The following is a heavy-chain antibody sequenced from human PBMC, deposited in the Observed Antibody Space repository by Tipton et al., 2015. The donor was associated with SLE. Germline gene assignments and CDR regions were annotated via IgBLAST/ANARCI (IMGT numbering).Heavy chain of an antibody. CDR2: IAISETKT. CDR3: ARGAAFFTY. J-gene: IGHJ4*02. CDR1: GFSFSTHA. V-gene: IGHV3-23*01. D-gene: IGHD3-3*02. Sequence: SLRLSCEASGFSFSTHAMSWVRQAPGQGLQWVSSIAISETKTYYADSVKGRFTISRDNSKNTLYLQMNSLRADDTAVYYCARGAAFFTYWGQGTLVTVSS.